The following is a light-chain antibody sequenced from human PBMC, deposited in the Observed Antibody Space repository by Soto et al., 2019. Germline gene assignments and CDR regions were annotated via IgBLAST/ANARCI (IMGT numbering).Light chain of an antibody. Sequence: DIQRTQAPSSLSASVGDRVTVSCQAALDISTLLNWYQQKAGLAPKLLIYAASSLQSGVPSRFSGSGSGTDFTLTISSLQPEDFATYSCQLTYRTPPTFRRGTKVDIK. CDR2: AAS. J-gene: IGKJ1*01. V-gene: IGKV1-39*01. CDR3: QLTYRTPPT. CDR1: LDISTL.